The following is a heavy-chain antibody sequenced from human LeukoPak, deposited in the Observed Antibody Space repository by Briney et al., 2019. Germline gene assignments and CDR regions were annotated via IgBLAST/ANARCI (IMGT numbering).Heavy chain of an antibody. J-gene: IGHJ5*02. Sequence: GASVKVSCKASGGTFSSYAISWVRQAPGQGLEWMGRIIPILGIANYAQKFQGRVTITADKSTSTAYMELGSLRSEDTAVYYCASSRAGGYYYDSSGYLNWFDPWGQGTLVTVSS. CDR3: ASSRAGGYYYDSSGYLNWFDP. V-gene: IGHV1-69*04. D-gene: IGHD3-22*01. CDR2: IIPILGIA. CDR1: GGTFSSYA.